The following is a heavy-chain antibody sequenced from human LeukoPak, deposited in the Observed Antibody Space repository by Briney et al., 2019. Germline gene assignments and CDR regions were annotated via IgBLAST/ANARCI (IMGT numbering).Heavy chain of an antibody. CDR3: ASLNSTSLTFDY. D-gene: IGHD6-6*01. CDR1: GGSISSYY. CDR2: IYYSGST. J-gene: IGHJ4*02. V-gene: IGHV4-59*12. Sequence: PSETLSLTCTVSGGSISSYYWSWIRQPPGKGLEWIGYIYYSGSTYYNPSLKSRVTISVDTSKNQFSLKLSSVTAADTAVYYCASLNSTSLTFDYWGQGTLVTVSS.